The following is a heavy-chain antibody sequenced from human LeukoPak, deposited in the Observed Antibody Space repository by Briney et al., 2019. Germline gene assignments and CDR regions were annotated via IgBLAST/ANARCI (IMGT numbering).Heavy chain of an antibody. D-gene: IGHD2/OR15-2a*01. Sequence: ASVKVSCKASGYTFIIYGISCVRRAPGQGLQWVGWISPYNGNANYVQKFQGRITMTTDTSTSTAYMELRSLRSDDTAVYYCGRHTSMGVPLDILEKWFDTWGQGTLVTVSS. J-gene: IGHJ5*02. CDR3: GRHTSMGVPLDILEKWFDT. V-gene: IGHV1-18*01. CDR1: GYTFIIYG. CDR2: ISPYNGNA.